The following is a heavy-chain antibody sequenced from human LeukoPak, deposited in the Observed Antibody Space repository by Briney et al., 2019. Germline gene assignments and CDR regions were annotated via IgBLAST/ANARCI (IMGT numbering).Heavy chain of an antibody. Sequence: SLRLSCAASGFTFDDYAMHWVRQAPGKGLEWVSGISWNSGSIGYADSVKGRFTISRDNAKNSLYLQMNSLRAEDTALYYCAGNSGYWGQGTLVTVSS. V-gene: IGHV3-9*01. CDR1: GFTFDDYA. J-gene: IGHJ4*02. CDR3: AGNSGY. CDR2: ISWNSGSI.